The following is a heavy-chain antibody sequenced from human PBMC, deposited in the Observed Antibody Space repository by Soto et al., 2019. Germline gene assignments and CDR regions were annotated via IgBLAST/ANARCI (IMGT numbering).Heavy chain of an antibody. Sequence: GGSLRLSCVAPEFTFSTYTMIWVRQAPGKGLEWVSAISVSGDNTYYADSVKGRFTVSRDNSKNTLYLQMNSLRAEDTALYYCVKDRSTSDWYGYFDYWGLGTLVTVSS. J-gene: IGHJ4*02. D-gene: IGHD6-19*01. CDR2: ISVSGDNT. CDR1: EFTFSTYT. CDR3: VKDRSTSDWYGYFDY. V-gene: IGHV3-23*01.